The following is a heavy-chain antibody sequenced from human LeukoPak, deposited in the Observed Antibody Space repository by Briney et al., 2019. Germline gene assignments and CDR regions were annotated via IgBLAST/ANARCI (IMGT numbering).Heavy chain of an antibody. D-gene: IGHD1-1*01. CDR3: ANNFVPSRS. Sequence: GGSLRLSCAASGFTFSTYAMSWVRQAPGKGLEWVSAISGSGDNTYYADSVKGRFTISRDNSKNTPSLQMNSLRAEDTAVYYCANNFVPSRSWGQGTLVTVSS. CDR2: ISGSGDNT. J-gene: IGHJ5*02. CDR1: GFTFSTYA. V-gene: IGHV3-23*01.